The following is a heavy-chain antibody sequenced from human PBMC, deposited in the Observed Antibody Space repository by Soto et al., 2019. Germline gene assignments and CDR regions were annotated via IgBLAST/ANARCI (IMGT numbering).Heavy chain of an antibody. Sequence: QVQLVQSGAEVKKPGSSVKVSCKASGGTFSSYAISWVRQAPGQGLEWMGGIIPIFGTANYAQKLQGRVTITADESTSTAYMERSSLRSEDTAVYYCARGRIAAAGGPYYGMDVWGQGTTVTVSS. CDR3: ARGRIAAAGGPYYGMDV. CDR2: IIPIFGTA. J-gene: IGHJ6*02. V-gene: IGHV1-69*12. D-gene: IGHD6-13*01. CDR1: GGTFSSYA.